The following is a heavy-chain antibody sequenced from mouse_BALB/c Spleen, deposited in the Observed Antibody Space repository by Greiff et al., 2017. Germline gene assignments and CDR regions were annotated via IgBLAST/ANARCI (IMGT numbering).Heavy chain of an antibody. CDR1: GFTFSSFG. Sequence: EVKLMESGGGLVQPGGSRKLSCAASGFTFSSFGMHWVRQAPEKGLEWVAYISSGSSTIYYADTVKGRFTISRDNPKNTLFLQMTSLRSEDTAMYYCARSMITNGFFADWGQGTLVTGSA. CDR3: ARSMITNGFFAD. D-gene: IGHD2-4*01. CDR2: ISSGSSTI. V-gene: IGHV5-17*02. J-gene: IGHJ3*01.